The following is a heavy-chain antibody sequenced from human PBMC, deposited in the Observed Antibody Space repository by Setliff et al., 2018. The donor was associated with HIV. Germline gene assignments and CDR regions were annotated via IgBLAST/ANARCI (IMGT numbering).Heavy chain of an antibody. Sequence: TLSLTCSVSGGSIRSGSYYWDWIRQPPGKGLEWIGSVDYSGNTHYNPSLKSRVTISVDTSKNQFSLKLSSVTAADTAVYYCARHKSQPYYFDYWGQGTLVTVSS. J-gene: IGHJ4*02. V-gene: IGHV4-39*01. CDR3: ARHKSQPYYFDY. CDR1: GGSIRSGSYY. CDR2: VDYSGNT.